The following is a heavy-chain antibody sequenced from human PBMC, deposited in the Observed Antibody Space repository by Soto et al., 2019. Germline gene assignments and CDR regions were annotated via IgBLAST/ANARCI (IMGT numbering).Heavy chain of an antibody. Sequence: SETLSLTCAASGYSISSGYHWGWIRQPPGKGLEWIGSIYHSGSTYYNPSLKSRVTISVDTSKNQFSLKLSSVTAADTAVYYCARGERYYDSSGSLSYFDYWGQGTLVTVST. J-gene: IGHJ4*02. CDR3: ARGERYYDSSGSLSYFDY. V-gene: IGHV4-38-2*01. CDR2: IYHSGST. CDR1: GYSISSGYH. D-gene: IGHD3-22*01.